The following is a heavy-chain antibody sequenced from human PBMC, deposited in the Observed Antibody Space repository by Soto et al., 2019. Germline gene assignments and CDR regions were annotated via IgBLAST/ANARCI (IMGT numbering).Heavy chain of an antibody. J-gene: IGHJ3*02. CDR1: GYTFTSYY. Sequence: ASVKVSCKASGYTFTSYYMHWVRQAPGQGLEWMGIINPSGGSTSYAQKFQGRVTMTRDTSTSTVYMELSSLRSEDTAVYYCARAYTDFWSGNDAFDIWGQGTMVTVSS. D-gene: IGHD3-3*01. CDR3: ARAYTDFWSGNDAFDI. V-gene: IGHV1-46*03. CDR2: INPSGGST.